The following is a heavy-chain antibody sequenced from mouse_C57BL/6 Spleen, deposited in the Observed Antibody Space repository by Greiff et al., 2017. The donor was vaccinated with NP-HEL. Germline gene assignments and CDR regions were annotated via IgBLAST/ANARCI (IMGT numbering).Heavy chain of an antibody. CDR2: IYPGDGAT. CDR1: GYAFSSSW. J-gene: IGHJ4*01. CDR3: ARLWYPYYYAMDY. V-gene: IGHV1-82*01. Sequence: QVQLQQSGPELVKPGASVKISCKASGYAFSSSWMNWVKQRPGKGLEWIGRIYPGDGATNYNGKFKGKATLTADTSSSTAYMQLSSLRSEDSAVYVCARLWYPYYYAMDYWGQGTSVTVSS. D-gene: IGHD2-1*01.